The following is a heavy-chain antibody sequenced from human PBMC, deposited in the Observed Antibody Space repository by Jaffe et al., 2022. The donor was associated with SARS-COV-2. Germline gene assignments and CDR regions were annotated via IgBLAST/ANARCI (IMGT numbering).Heavy chain of an antibody. CDR2: IYYSGST. CDR1: GGSISSYY. J-gene: IGHJ6*03. CDR3: AGSPGGVIVNGYYYYMDV. D-gene: IGHD3-16*02. V-gene: IGHV4-59*01. Sequence: QVQLQESGPGLVKPSETLSLTCTVSGGSISSYYWSWIRQPPGKGLEWIGYIYYSGSTNYNPSLKSRVTISVDTSKNQFSLKLSSVTAADTAVYYCAGSPGGVIVNGYYYYMDVWGKGTTVTVSS.